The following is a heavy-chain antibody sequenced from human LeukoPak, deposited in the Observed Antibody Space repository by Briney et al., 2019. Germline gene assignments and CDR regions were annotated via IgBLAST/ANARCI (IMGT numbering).Heavy chain of an antibody. CDR1: GGSISSYY. V-gene: IGHV4-4*07. CDR2: IYTSGST. J-gene: IGHJ4*02. CDR3: ARVLHDFWSGYRDYFDY. D-gene: IGHD3-3*01. Sequence: PSETLSLTCTVSGGSISSYYWSWIRQPAGKGLEWIGRIYTSGSTNYNPSPKSRVTMSVDTSKNQFSLKLSSVTAADTAVYYCARVLHDFWSGYRDYFDYWGQGTLVTVSS.